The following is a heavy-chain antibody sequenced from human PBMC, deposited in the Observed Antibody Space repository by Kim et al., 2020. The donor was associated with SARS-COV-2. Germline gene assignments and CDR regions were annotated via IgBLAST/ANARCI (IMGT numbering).Heavy chain of an antibody. Sequence: SETLSLTCTVSGGSISSSSYYWGWIRQPPGKGLEWIGSIYYSGSTYYNPSLKSRVTISVDTSKNQFSLKLSSVTAADSAVYYCARVSITYYYDSSGYYYSYYFDYWGQGTLVTVSS. CDR1: GGSISSSSYY. CDR3: ARVSITYYYDSSGYYYSYYFDY. CDR2: IYYSGST. D-gene: IGHD3-22*01. J-gene: IGHJ4*02. V-gene: IGHV4-39*07.